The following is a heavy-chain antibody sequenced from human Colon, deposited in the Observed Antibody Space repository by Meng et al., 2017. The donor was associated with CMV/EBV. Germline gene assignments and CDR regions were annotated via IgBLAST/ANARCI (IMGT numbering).Heavy chain of an antibody. Sequence: AVVGDSVSTTRAAWNWIRQSPSRGLEWLGRTYYRSEWYSDYAASVRGRININADTTKNLFSLVLTSVTSEDTAVYYCAREAARSFASWGQGTLVTVSS. CDR2: TYYRSEWYS. J-gene: IGHJ4*02. D-gene: IGHD6-6*01. V-gene: IGHV6-1*01. CDR1: GDSVSTTRAA. CDR3: AREAARSFAS.